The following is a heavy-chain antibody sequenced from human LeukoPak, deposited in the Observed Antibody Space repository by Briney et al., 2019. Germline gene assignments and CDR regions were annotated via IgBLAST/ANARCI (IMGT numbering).Heavy chain of an antibody. Sequence: GGSLRLSCAASGFTFSDCYMGWIRQAPGKGLEWVSYISSSGSTIYYADSVKGRFTISRDNAKNSLYLQMNSLRAEDTAVYYCARMGRFSTGAFDIWGQGTMVTVSS. J-gene: IGHJ3*02. CDR2: ISSSGSTI. D-gene: IGHD3-3*01. V-gene: IGHV3-11*04. CDR1: GFTFSDCY. CDR3: ARMGRFSTGAFDI.